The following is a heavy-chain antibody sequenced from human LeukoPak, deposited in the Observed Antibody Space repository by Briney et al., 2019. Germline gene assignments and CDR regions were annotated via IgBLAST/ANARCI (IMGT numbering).Heavy chain of an antibody. CDR2: IRYDGSNK. D-gene: IGHD4-23*01. J-gene: IGHJ4*02. CDR3: VRATAVAFDY. CDR1: GFIFSSYG. Sequence: GGSLRLSCAASGFIFSSYGMHWVRQAPGKGLEWVAFIRYDGSNKYYADSVKGRFTISRDNSKNTLYLQMNSLRAEDTAVYYCVRATAVAFDYWGQGTLVTVSS. V-gene: IGHV3-30*02.